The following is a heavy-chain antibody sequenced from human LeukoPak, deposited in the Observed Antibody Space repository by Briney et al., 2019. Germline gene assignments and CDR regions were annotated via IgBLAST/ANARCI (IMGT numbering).Heavy chain of an antibody. J-gene: IGHJ4*02. CDR2: IHPNSDGT. Sequence: ASVKVSCKTSGYTFTDYYMHWVRRAPGQGLEWMGWIHPNSDGTKYAQKFQGRVTMTRDTSISTAYMELVRLTSDDTAVYYCARDPDEAIMDLDYWGQGTLVTVSS. V-gene: IGHV1-2*02. D-gene: IGHD3-16*01. CDR3: ARDPDEAIMDLDY. CDR1: GYTFTDYY.